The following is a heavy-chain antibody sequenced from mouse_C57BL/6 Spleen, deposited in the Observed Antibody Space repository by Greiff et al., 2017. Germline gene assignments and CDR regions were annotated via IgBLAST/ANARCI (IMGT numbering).Heavy chain of an antibody. CDR3: ARIDDDGYYAMDY. D-gene: IGHD2-3*01. CDR2: IWTGGGT. Sequence: VQGVESGPGLVAPSQSLSITCTVSGFSLTSYAISWVRQPPGKGLEWLGVIWTGGGTNYNSALKSRLSISKDNSKSQVFLKMNSLQTDDTARYYCARIDDDGYYAMDYWGQGTSVTVSS. V-gene: IGHV2-9-1*01. J-gene: IGHJ4*01. CDR1: GFSLTSYA.